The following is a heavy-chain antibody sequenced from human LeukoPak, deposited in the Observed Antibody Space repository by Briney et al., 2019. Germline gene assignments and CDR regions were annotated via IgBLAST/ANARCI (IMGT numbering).Heavy chain of an antibody. Sequence: GGSLRLSCAASGFTFSRYSMNWVRQAPGKGLEWVSSISISSSYIYYADSVKGRFTISRDNAKNSLYLQMNSLRAEDTAVYYCARDGRGYSGYDEGWFDPWGQGTLVTVSS. CDR2: ISISSSYI. V-gene: IGHV3-21*01. D-gene: IGHD5-12*01. J-gene: IGHJ5*02. CDR3: ARDGRGYSGYDEGWFDP. CDR1: GFTFSRYS.